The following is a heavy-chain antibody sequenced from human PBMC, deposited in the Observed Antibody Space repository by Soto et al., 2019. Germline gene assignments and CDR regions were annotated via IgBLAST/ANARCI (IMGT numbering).Heavy chain of an antibody. J-gene: IGHJ5*02. V-gene: IGHV3-33*01. Sequence: GGSLRLSCAASGFTFSSYGMHWVRQAPGKGLEWVAVIWYDGSNKYYADSVKGRFTISRDNSKNTLYLQMNSLRAEDTAVYYCAREVEAPGIAVAGTNWFDPWGQGTLVTVSS. D-gene: IGHD6-19*01. CDR2: IWYDGSNK. CDR1: GFTFSSYG. CDR3: AREVEAPGIAVAGTNWFDP.